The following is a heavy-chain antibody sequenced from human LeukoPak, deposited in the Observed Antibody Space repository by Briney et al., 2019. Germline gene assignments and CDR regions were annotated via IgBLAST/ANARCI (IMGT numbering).Heavy chain of an antibody. CDR3: ARAGLEHYYYYMDV. V-gene: IGHV4-59*01. D-gene: IGHD1-1*01. CDR2: IYYSGST. Sequence: SETLSLTCTVSGGSISSYYWSWIRQPPGKGLEWIGYIYYSGSTNYNPSLKSRVTISVDTSKNQFSLKLSSVTAADTAVYYCARAGLEHYYYYMDVWGKGTTVTVSS. CDR1: GGSISSYY. J-gene: IGHJ6*03.